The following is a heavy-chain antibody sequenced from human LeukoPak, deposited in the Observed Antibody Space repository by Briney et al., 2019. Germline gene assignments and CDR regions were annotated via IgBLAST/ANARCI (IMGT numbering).Heavy chain of an antibody. Sequence: ASVKVSCKVSGYTLTELSMHWVRQAPGKGLEWMGGFDPEDGDTIYAQKFQGRVTMTEDTSTDTAYMELSSLRSEDTAVYYCATAYGDYGTLFDYWGQGTLVTVSS. J-gene: IGHJ4*02. CDR3: ATAYGDYGTLFDY. V-gene: IGHV1-24*01. D-gene: IGHD4-17*01. CDR2: FDPEDGDT. CDR1: GYTLTELS.